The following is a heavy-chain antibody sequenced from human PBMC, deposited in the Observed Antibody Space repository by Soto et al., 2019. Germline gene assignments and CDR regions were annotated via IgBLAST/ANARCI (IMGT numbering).Heavy chain of an antibody. Sequence: SVKVSCKASGGTFSSYAISWVRQAPGQGLEWMGGIIPIFGTANYAQKFQGRVTITADESTSTAYMELSSLRSADTAVYYCASPRAGYKYHPGLGYWVQGTLVTVSS. CDR2: IIPIFGTA. D-gene: IGHD5-12*01. J-gene: IGHJ4*02. CDR1: GGTFSSYA. CDR3: ASPRAGYKYHPGLGY. V-gene: IGHV1-69*13.